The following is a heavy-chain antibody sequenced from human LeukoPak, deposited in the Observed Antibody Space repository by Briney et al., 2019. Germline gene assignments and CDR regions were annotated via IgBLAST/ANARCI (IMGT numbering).Heavy chain of an antibody. Sequence: GGSLRLSCAASGFAFSGYGMHWVRQAPGKGLEWVAVIWYDGNNKYYEDSVKGRFTISRDNSKNTLYLQMNSLRAEDTAVYYCARDCRFGSTTCHDYWGQGTLVTVPS. CDR3: ARDCRFGSTTCHDY. CDR2: IWYDGNNK. J-gene: IGHJ4*02. D-gene: IGHD2-2*01. V-gene: IGHV3-33*01. CDR1: GFAFSGYG.